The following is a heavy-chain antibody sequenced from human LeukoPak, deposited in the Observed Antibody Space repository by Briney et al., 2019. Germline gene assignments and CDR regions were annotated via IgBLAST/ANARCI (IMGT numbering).Heavy chain of an antibody. V-gene: IGHV3-33*06. CDR1: GFTFSSYG. CDR3: AKESPVAGDLYYFDY. D-gene: IGHD6-19*01. CDR2: IWYDGSNK. J-gene: IGHJ4*02. Sequence: PGGSLRLSCAASGFTFSSYGMHWVRQAPGKGLEWVAVIWYDGSNKYYADSVKGRFTISRDNSKNTLYLQMNSLRAEDTAVYYCAKESPVAGDLYYFDYWGQGTLVTVSS.